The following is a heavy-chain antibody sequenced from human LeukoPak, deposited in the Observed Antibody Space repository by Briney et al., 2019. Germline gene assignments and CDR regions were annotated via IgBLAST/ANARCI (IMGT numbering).Heavy chain of an antibody. Sequence: SETLSLTCTVSGGSISSYYWSWIRQPAGKGLEWIGRIYTSGSTNYNPSLKSRVTISVDTSKNQFSLKLSSVTAADTAVYYCAREGDTMVRGETNLQDAFDIWGQGTKVTVSS. V-gene: IGHV4-4*07. CDR1: GGSISSYY. CDR3: AREGDTMVRGETNLQDAFDI. CDR2: IYTSGST. J-gene: IGHJ3*02. D-gene: IGHD3-10*01.